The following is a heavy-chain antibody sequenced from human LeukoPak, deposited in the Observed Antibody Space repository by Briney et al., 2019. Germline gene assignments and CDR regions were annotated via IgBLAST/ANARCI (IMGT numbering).Heavy chain of an antibody. D-gene: IGHD4-17*01. J-gene: IGHJ6*02. CDR1: GGSISSYY. CDR3: ARSPGLGTTVTTENYYYYGMDV. Sequence: PSETLSLTCTVSGGSISSYYWSWIRQPAGKGLEWIGRIYTSGSTNYNPSLKSRVTMSVDTSKNQFSLKLSSVTAADTAVYYCARSPGLGTTVTTENYYYYGMDVWGQGTTVTVSS. CDR2: IYTSGST. V-gene: IGHV4-4*07.